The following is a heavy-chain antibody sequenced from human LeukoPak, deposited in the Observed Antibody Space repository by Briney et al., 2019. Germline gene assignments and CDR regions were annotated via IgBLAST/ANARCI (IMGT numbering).Heavy chain of an antibody. CDR2: IYYSGST. Sequence: PSQTLSLTCTVSGGSISSGGYYWSWIRQHPGKGLEWIGYIYYSGSTYYNPSLKSRVTISVDTSKNQFSLKLSSVTAADTAVYYCARQFTSRVVAGPRWFDPWGQGTLVTVSS. CDR1: GGSISSGGYY. V-gene: IGHV4-31*03. J-gene: IGHJ5*02. D-gene: IGHD2-15*01. CDR3: ARQFTSRVVAGPRWFDP.